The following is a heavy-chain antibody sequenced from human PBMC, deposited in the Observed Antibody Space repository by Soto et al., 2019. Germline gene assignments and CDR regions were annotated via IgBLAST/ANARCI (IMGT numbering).Heavy chain of an antibody. CDR1: GGSISSGGYS. J-gene: IGHJ4*02. CDR3: ARGAYCGGDCYFGYFDY. D-gene: IGHD2-21*02. Sequence: QLQLQESGSGLVKPSQTLSLTCAVSGGSISSGGYSWSWIRQPPGKGLEWIGYIYHSGSTYYNPSLKSRVTISVDRSKNQFSLKLSSVTAADTAVYYCARGAYCGGDCYFGYFDYWGQGTLVTVSS. CDR2: IYHSGST. V-gene: IGHV4-30-2*01.